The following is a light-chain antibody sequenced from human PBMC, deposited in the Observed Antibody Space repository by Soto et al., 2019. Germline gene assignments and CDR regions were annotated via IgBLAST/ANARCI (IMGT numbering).Light chain of an antibody. Sequence: DIPMTQSPSTLSASVGDRVTITCRASESISNWLAWYQQKPGKAPILLIYKASTLESGVPSRFSGSGSGTEFTLTISRLQPDDSATYYCHRYNSYVWSFGPGTKVEIK. J-gene: IGKJ1*01. CDR1: ESISNW. CDR2: KAS. CDR3: HRYNSYVWS. V-gene: IGKV1-5*03.